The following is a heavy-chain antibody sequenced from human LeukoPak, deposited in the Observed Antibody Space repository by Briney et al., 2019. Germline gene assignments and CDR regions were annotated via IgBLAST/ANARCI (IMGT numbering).Heavy chain of an antibody. CDR2: ISGYNGNT. Sequence: PGASVKVSCKASGYAFTHYGVSWVRQAPGQGLEWMGWISGYNGNTHYPQKFQDRVTMTTDTATSTAYMELRSLRSDDTAIYYCARVWRETLYIVAGETHSFDIWGQGTVVTVSS. CDR1: GYAFTHYG. CDR3: ARVWRETLYIVAGETHSFDI. D-gene: IGHD2-21*01. J-gene: IGHJ3*02. V-gene: IGHV1-18*01.